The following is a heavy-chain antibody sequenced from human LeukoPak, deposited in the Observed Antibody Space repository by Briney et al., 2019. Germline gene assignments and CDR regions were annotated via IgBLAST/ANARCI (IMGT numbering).Heavy chain of an antibody. Sequence: SETLSLTCTLSGGSLSGYFWCWIRQPPGEGRGWLWYVYCEETTNSSPSHRSLITISIDTSKNQFSLNLRSVTAADTALYYCARNVIHGYVGLDFWGQGSLVTVSS. D-gene: IGHD2-2*03. CDR2: VYCEETT. CDR3: ARNVIHGYVGLDF. J-gene: IGHJ4*02. CDR1: GGSLSGYF. V-gene: IGHV4-59*08.